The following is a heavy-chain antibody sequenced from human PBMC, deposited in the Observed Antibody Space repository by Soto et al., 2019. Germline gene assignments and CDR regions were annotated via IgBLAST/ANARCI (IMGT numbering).Heavy chain of an antibody. CDR2: ISGSGGST. Sequence: GGSLRLSCAASGFTFSSYAMSWVRQAPGKGLEWVSAISGSGGSTYYADSVKGRFTISRDNPKNTLYLQMNSLRAEDTAVYYCAKEFLLWFGDRTDTFDIWGQGTMVTVSS. CDR1: GFTFSSYA. D-gene: IGHD3-10*01. V-gene: IGHV3-23*01. J-gene: IGHJ3*02. CDR3: AKEFLLWFGDRTDTFDI.